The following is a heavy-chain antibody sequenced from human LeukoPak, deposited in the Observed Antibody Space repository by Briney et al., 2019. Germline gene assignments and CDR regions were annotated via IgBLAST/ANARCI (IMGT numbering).Heavy chain of an antibody. V-gene: IGHV3-30*03. Sequence: PGGSLRLSCAASGFTLSSYGMHWVRQAPGKGLEWVAVISYDGSNKYYADSVKGRFTISRDNSKNTLYLQMNSLRAEDTAVYYCAREGGGVAPYYYYGMDVWGQGTTVTVSS. CDR1: GFTLSSYG. J-gene: IGHJ6*02. D-gene: IGHD2-15*01. CDR3: AREGGGVAPYYYYGMDV. CDR2: ISYDGSNK.